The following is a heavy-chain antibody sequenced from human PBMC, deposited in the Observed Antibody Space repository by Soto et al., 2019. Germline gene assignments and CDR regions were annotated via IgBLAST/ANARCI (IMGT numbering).Heavy chain of an antibody. V-gene: IGHV4-34*01. J-gene: IGHJ5*02. D-gene: IGHD2-15*01. CDR1: GGSFSGYY. Sequence: QVQLQQWGAGLLKPSETLSLTCAVYGGSFSGYYWSWIRQPPGKGLEWIGEINHSGSTNYNPSLKSRVTISVDTSKNQFSRKLSSVTAADTAVYYCARGGVVVVAATRWFDPWGQGTLVTVSS. CDR3: ARGGVVVVAATRWFDP. CDR2: INHSGST.